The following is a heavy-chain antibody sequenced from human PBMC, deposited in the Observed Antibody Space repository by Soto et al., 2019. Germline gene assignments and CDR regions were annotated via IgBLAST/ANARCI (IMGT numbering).Heavy chain of an antibody. J-gene: IGHJ4*02. CDR2: ISSNGGST. CDR1: GFTFSSYA. D-gene: IGHD3-9*01. V-gene: IGHV3-64D*08. CDR3: VKILRYFDWAQLDY. Sequence: EVQLVESGGGLVQPGGSLRLSCSASGFTFSSYAMHWVRQAPGKGLEYVSAISSNGGSTYYADSVKGRFTISRDNSKNTLYLQMSSLRAEDTAVYYCVKILRYFDWAQLDYWGQGTLVTVSS.